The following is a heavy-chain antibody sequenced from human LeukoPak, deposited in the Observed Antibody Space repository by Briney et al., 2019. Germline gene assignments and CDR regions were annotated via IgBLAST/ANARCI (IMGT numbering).Heavy chain of an antibody. D-gene: IGHD5-12*01. Sequence: GGSLRLSCAASGFTVSSNYMSWVRQAPGKGLEWVSALFGGGDTYYADSVKGRFTISRDSSKNTLYLQMNSLRVEDTAVYYCARVDYSNWFDPWGQGTLVTVSS. CDR3: ARVDYSNWFDP. J-gene: IGHJ5*02. CDR2: LFGGGDT. CDR1: GFTVSSNY. V-gene: IGHV3-53*01.